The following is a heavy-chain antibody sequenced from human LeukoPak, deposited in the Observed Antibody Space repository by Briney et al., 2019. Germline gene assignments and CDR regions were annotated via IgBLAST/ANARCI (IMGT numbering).Heavy chain of an antibody. CDR2: MKQDGSEK. CDR3: ARDGYKPGY. Sequence: PGGSLRLSCEASRFTFSSYWMSWVRQAPGEGLEWVANMKQDGSEKYYVDSVKGRFTISRDNAKNTLYLQMNSLRAEDTAVYYCARDGYKPGYWGQGTLVTVSS. CDR1: RFTFSSYW. V-gene: IGHV3-7*01. J-gene: IGHJ4*02. D-gene: IGHD5-24*01.